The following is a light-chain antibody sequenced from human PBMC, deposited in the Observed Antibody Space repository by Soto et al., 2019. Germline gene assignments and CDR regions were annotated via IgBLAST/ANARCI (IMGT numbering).Light chain of an antibody. CDR2: DVS. CDR1: SSDVGGYNY. J-gene: IGLJ1*01. CDR3: SSYTSSSTV. V-gene: IGLV2-14*01. Sequence: QSALTQPASVSGSPGQSLTISCTGTSSDVGGYNYVSWYQQHPGKAPKLMIYDVSNRPSGVSNRFSGSKSGNTASLTISGLQAEDEDDYFCSSYTSSSTVFGTGTKVTVL.